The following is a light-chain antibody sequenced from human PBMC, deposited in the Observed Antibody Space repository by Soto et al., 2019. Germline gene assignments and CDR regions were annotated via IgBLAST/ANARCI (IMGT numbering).Light chain of an antibody. CDR1: QSVSSN. CDR2: GAS. V-gene: IGKV3-20*01. Sequence: EIVLTQSPGTLSLSPGERATLSCRASQSVSSNLAWYQQKPGQAPRLLIYGASSRATGIPDRVSGSGSGTNFPLNISRMGAEDFAVYYCPQYGSSPTTFGQGTKVDIK. J-gene: IGKJ1*01. CDR3: PQYGSSPTT.